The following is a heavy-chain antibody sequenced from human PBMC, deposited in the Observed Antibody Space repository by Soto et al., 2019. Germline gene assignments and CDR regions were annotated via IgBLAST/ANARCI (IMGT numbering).Heavy chain of an antibody. Sequence: QVQLVQSGAEVKKPGSSVKVSCKASGGTFSSYTISWVRQAPGQGLEWMGRIIPILGIANYAQKFQGGVTITADKSTSTAYMELSSLRSEDTAVYYCAREVGVAYYYGSGSPLFDYWGQGTLVTVSS. CDR2: IIPILGIA. V-gene: IGHV1-69*08. J-gene: IGHJ4*02. CDR3: AREVGVAYYYGSGSPLFDY. CDR1: GGTFSSYT. D-gene: IGHD3-10*01.